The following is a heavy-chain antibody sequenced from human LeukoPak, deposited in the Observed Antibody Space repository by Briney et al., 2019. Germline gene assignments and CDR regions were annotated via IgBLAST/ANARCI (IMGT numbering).Heavy chain of an antibody. CDR1: GFTFSSFT. CDR3: ARDRYYGSGSYFDY. Sequence: PGGSLRLSCAASGFTFSSFTMNWVRQAPGKGLEWVAYISGTSGSIYYADSVKGRFSIARDNAKNSLYLQMNSLRAEDTAVYYCARDRYYGSGSYFDYWGQGTLVTVSS. J-gene: IGHJ4*02. D-gene: IGHD3-10*01. V-gene: IGHV3-48*01. CDR2: ISGTSGSI.